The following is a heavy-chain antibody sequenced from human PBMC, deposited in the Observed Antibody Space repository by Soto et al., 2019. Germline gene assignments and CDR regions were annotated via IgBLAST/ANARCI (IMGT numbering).Heavy chain of an antibody. D-gene: IGHD1-26*01. Sequence: GGSLRLSCAASGFTFSSYAMSWVRQAPGKGLEWVSAISGSGGSTYYADSVKGWFTISRDNSKNTLYLQMNSLRAEDTAVYYCAKGIVGATTGYYYYGMDVWGQGTTVTVSS. J-gene: IGHJ6*02. CDR2: ISGSGGST. CDR1: GFTFSSYA. V-gene: IGHV3-23*01. CDR3: AKGIVGATTGYYYYGMDV.